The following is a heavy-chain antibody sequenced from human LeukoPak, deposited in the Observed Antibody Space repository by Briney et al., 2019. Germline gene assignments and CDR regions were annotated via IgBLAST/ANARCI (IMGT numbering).Heavy chain of an antibody. CDR2: TYHSGST. CDR3: AGEGYSHSVAY. J-gene: IGHJ4*02. V-gene: IGHV4-38-2*02. CDR1: GYSISGGNF. Sequence: PSETLSLTCTVSGYSISGGNFWGWIRQPPGKGLECIGYTYHSGSTFYNPSLKSRANISVDKSKKQISLKLSSVTAADTAVYYCAGEGYSHSVAYWGQGTLVTVS. D-gene: IGHD5-18*01.